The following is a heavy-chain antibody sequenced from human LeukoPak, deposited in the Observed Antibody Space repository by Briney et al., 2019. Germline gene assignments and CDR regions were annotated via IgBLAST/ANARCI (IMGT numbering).Heavy chain of an antibody. J-gene: IGHJ4*02. D-gene: IGHD2/OR15-2a*01. CDR3: ARTFRSTWYYFDN. Sequence: PGGSLRLSCVASGFTFSSYGMHWVRQAPGKGLEWVAVIWYDGSNKYYADSVKGRFTISRDNSKNTLYLQMNSLRAEDTAVYYCARTFRSTWYYFDNWGQGTLVTVSS. V-gene: IGHV3-33*01. CDR2: IWYDGSNK. CDR1: GFTFSSYG.